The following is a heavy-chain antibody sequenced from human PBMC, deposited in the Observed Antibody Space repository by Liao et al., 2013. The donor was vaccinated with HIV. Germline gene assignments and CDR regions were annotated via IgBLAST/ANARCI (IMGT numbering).Heavy chain of an antibody. J-gene: IGHJ3*02. CDR1: GGSFSGYY. CDR3: ARAQYRAQYDAFDI. V-gene: IGHV4-34*01. D-gene: IGHD5-18*01. CDR2: INHSGST. Sequence: QVQLQQWGAGLLKPSETLSLTCAVYGGSFSGYYWSWIRQPPGKGLEWIGEINHSGSTNYNPSLKSRVTISVDTSKKQFSLKLSSVTAADTAVYYCARAQYRAQYDAFDIWGQGTMVTVSS.